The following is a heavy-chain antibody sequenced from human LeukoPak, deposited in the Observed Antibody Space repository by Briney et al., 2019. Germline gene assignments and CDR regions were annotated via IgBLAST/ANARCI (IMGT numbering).Heavy chain of an antibody. Sequence: GGSLRLSCAASGFTFSSYAMSWVRQAPGKGLEWVSAISGSGGSTYYADSVKGRFTISRDNSKNTLYLQMNSLRAEDTAVYYCAKDGGDYDILTGYSYDAFDVWGQGTMVTVSS. D-gene: IGHD3-9*01. CDR1: GFTFSSYA. V-gene: IGHV3-23*01. J-gene: IGHJ3*01. CDR2: ISGSGGST. CDR3: AKDGGDYDILTGYSYDAFDV.